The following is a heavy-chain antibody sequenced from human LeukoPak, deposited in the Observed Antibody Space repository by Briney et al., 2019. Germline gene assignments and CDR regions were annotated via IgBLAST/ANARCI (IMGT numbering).Heavy chain of an antibody. V-gene: IGHV3-15*01. Sequence: GALSLSCAASGFTFSNAWMSWVRPAPGKGLEWVGRIKSKTDGGTTDYAAPVKGRFTISRDDSKNTLYLQMNSLKTEDTAVYYCTTAMRVVTAYYFDYWGQGTLVTVSS. CDR3: TTAMRVVTAYYFDY. J-gene: IGHJ4*02. CDR2: IKSKTDGGTT. CDR1: GFTFSNAW. D-gene: IGHD2-21*02.